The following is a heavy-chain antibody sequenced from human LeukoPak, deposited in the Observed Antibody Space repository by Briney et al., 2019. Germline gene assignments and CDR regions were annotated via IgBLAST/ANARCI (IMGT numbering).Heavy chain of an antibody. D-gene: IGHD4-17*01. CDR3: ARAGGAPELDYGDWNFQVGLRLFFDY. V-gene: IGHV1-8*01. J-gene: IGHJ4*02. Sequence: ASVKVSCKVSGYTLTELSMHWVRQAAGQGLEWMGWMNPNSGNTGYAQKFQGRVSMTRDTSKRTAYMELSSLRSEDTAVYYCARAGGAPELDYGDWNFQVGLRLFFDYWGQGTLVTVSS. CDR2: MNPNSGNT. CDR1: GYTLTELS.